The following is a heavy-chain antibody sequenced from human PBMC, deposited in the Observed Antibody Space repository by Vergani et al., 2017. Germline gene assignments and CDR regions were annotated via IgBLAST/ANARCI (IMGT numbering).Heavy chain of an antibody. CDR2: IYWDDDK. Sequence: QITLKESGPTLVKPTQTLTLTCTFSGFSLSTSGVGVGWIRQPPGKALEWLALIYWDDDKRYSPSLKSRLTITTDTSKNQVVLTMTNMDPVDTATYYCAHRGCSSTSCPRTFDYWGQGTLVTVSS. D-gene: IGHD2-2*01. V-gene: IGHV2-5*02. CDR1: GFSLSTSGVG. J-gene: IGHJ4*02. CDR3: AHRGCSSTSCPRTFDY.